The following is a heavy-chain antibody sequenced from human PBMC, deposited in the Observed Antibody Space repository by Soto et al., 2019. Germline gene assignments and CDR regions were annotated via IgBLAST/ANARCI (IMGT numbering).Heavy chain of an antibody. CDR3: ASEALCGADCYFFEY. CDR2: INYSGSNI. Sequence: LRLSCAASGFTFSNSEMFWVRQAPGKGLEWVSKINYSGSNIYYSKSVKGRFTISRDNAKNSLSLQMNSLTDEDTAIYYCASEALCGADCYFFEYWGPGTMVT. D-gene: IGHD2-21*02. V-gene: IGHV3-48*03. J-gene: IGHJ4*02. CDR1: GFTFSNSE.